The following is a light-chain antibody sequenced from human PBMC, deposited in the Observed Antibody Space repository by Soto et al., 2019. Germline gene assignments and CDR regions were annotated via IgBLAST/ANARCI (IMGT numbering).Light chain of an antibody. V-gene: IGKV3D-15*01. Sequence: EIVMTQSPATLSVSPGERATLSCRASQSVSSNLAWYQQKPGQAPRLLIYASSNRATGIPDRFSGSASGPDFTLTISSLEPEDSAVYYCQQRNIWPPVTFGQGTRLEIK. CDR3: QQRNIWPPVT. CDR2: ASS. J-gene: IGKJ5*01. CDR1: QSVSSN.